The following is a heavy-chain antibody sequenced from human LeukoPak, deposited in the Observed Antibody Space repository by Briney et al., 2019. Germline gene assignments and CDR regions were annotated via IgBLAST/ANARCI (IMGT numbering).Heavy chain of an antibody. CDR3: ATGNSRGGQSYYYMDV. V-gene: IGHV3-15*01. Sequence: GGSLRLSCAASGFTFSNAWMSWVRQAPGKGLEWGGRIKSRTDGGTTDYAAPVKGRFSISRDDSKNTLYLQMNSLKTEDTAVYYCATGNSRGGQSYYYMDVWGKGTTVTVSS. D-gene: IGHD4-11*01. CDR1: GFTFSNAW. J-gene: IGHJ6*03. CDR2: IKSRTDGGTT.